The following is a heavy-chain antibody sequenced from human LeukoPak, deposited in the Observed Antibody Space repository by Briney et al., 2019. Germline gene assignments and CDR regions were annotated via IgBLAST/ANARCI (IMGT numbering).Heavy chain of an antibody. D-gene: IGHD3-9*01. CDR1: GYTFTGYY. V-gene: IGHV1-2*02. J-gene: IGHJ4*02. CDR3: ARDVNYDILTGYYIAAWERLDH. Sequence: ASVKVSCKASGYTFTGYYMHWVRQAPGQGLEWMGWINPNSGGTNYAQKFQGRVTMTRDTSISTAYMELSRLRSDDTAVYYCARDVNYDILTGYYIAAWERLDHWGQGTLVTVSS. CDR2: INPNSGGT.